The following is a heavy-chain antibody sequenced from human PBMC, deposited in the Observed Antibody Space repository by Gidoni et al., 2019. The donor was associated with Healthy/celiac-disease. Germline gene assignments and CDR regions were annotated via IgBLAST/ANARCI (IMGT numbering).Heavy chain of an antibody. D-gene: IGHD3-3*01. J-gene: IGHJ3*02. V-gene: IGHV3-23*01. Sequence: EVQLLESGGGVVQPGGSLRLSCAASGFTFSSYAMSWVRQAPGKGLGWVSAISGSGGSTYYAASVKGRFTISRDTSKNTLYLQMNSLRAEDTAVYYCAKRDDFWSGYFSVSAFDIWGQGTMVTVSS. CDR2: ISGSGGST. CDR1: GFTFSSYA. CDR3: AKRDDFWSGYFSVSAFDI.